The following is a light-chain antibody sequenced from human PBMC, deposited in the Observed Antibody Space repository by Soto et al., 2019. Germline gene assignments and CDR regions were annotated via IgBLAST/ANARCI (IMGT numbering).Light chain of an antibody. CDR2: RAS. CDR3: QQSYTSPPWT. Sequence: ILMTQSAATLSVSLRERATLSCRAGQTIYSNVAWYQQRPGQAPRLLIYRASTRATGVPARFSGSGSGTEFTLTISSLRPEDIATYFCQQSYTSPPWTFGQRTKVDIK. V-gene: IGKV3-15*01. J-gene: IGKJ1*01. CDR1: QTIYSN.